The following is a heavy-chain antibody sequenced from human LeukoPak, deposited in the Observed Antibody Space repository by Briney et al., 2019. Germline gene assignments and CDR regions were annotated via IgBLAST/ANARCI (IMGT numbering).Heavy chain of an antibody. CDR3: ATDSRDSGSHSEFDY. CDR2: IIPVFGTA. V-gene: IGHV1-69*13. J-gene: IGHJ4*02. Sequence: SSVKVSCKASGGTFSRYTSNWVRQAAGQGLEWMGGIIPVFGTANYVQKFQGRVTITADESTSTAYMELSSLRSEDTAVYYCATDSRDSGSHSEFDYWGQGTLVTVSS. D-gene: IGHD1-26*01. CDR1: GGTFSRYT.